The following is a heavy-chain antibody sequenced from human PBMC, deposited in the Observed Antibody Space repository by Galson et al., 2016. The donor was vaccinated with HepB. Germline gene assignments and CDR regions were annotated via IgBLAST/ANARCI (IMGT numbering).Heavy chain of an antibody. Sequence: SLRLSCAASGFLFNDSAMHWVRQAPGKGLEWVGRIRSEDNGRATAYAAYVTGRFTISKDDSKNTTYLQMNSLRTDDTAVYYCTRLFALGPWGQGTLVAVSS. CDR3: TRLFALGP. J-gene: IGHJ5*02. D-gene: IGHD3-3*01. CDR1: GFLFNDSA. CDR2: IRSEDNGRAT. V-gene: IGHV3-73*01.